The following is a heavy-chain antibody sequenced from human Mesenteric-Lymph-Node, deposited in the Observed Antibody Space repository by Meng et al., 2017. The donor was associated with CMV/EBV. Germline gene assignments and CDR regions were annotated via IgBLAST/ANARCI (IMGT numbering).Heavy chain of an antibody. CDR3: AKDLIVITSKYYHYGLDV. D-gene: IGHD5-12*01. CDR1: GFTFSTYW. V-gene: IGHV3-7*01. CDR2: IRQDGGAK. Sequence: GESLKISCAASGFTFSTYWMTWVRQGPGKGLEWVANIRQDGGAKYYVDSVKGRFTISRDNSKNTLYLQMNSLRAEDTAVYYCAKDLIVITSKYYHYGLDVWGQGTTVTVSS. J-gene: IGHJ6*02.